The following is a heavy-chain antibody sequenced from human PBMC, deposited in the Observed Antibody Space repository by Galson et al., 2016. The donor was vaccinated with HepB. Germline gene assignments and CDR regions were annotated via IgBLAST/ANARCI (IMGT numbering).Heavy chain of an antibody. V-gene: IGHV3-7*04. CDR3: QREFDL. CDR1: GLTFSRFW. Sequence: SLRLSCAASGLTFSRFWMSWVRQAPGKGLEWLANIKKDGSEINYVDSVKGRFTISRDNAKNSLFLQMNTLRVEDTAVYYCQREFDLWGRGTRVTVSS. J-gene: IGHJ2*01. CDR2: IKKDGSEI.